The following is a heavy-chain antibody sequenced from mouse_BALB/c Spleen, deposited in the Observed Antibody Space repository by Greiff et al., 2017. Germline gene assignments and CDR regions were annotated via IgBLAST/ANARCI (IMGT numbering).Heavy chain of an antibody. Sequence: LVESGPELVKPGALVKISCKASGYAFSSYWMNWVKQRPGQGLEWIGQIYPGDGDTNYNGKFKGKATLTADKSSSTAYMQLSSLTSEDSAVYFCARLNYRYDDGFAYWGQGTLVTVSA. CDR2: IYPGDGDT. D-gene: IGHD2-14*01. J-gene: IGHJ3*01. CDR1: GYAFSSYW. CDR3: ARLNYRYDDGFAY. V-gene: IGHV1-80*01.